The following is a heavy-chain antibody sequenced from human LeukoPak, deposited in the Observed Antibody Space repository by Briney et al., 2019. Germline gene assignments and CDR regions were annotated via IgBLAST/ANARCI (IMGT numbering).Heavy chain of an antibody. CDR1: GFTFSSFG. J-gene: IGHJ5*02. Sequence: GGSLRLSCAGSGFTFSSFGMHWVRQAPGKTLEWVSFIRYDGDQKFYADSVNGRFTVSRDNSKNTLYLQMNSLTTEDTAVYYCAKDQAGAWGQGTLVIVSS. V-gene: IGHV3-30*02. CDR3: AKDQAGA. D-gene: IGHD6-13*01. CDR2: IRYDGDQK.